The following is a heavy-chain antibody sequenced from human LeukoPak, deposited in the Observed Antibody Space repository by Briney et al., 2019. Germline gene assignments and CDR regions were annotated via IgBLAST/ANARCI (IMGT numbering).Heavy chain of an antibody. J-gene: IGHJ6*02. CDR1: GFTVSSNY. D-gene: IGHD2-2*02. V-gene: IGHV3-66*01. Sequence: PGGSLRLSCAASGFTVSSNYMSWVRQAPGKGLEWVSVIYSGGSTYYADSVKGRFTISRDNSKNTLYLQMNSLRAEDTAVYYCAGDDCSSTSCYKTRNYYYGMDVWGQGTTVTVSS. CDR3: AGDDCSSTSCYKTRNYYYGMDV. CDR2: IYSGGST.